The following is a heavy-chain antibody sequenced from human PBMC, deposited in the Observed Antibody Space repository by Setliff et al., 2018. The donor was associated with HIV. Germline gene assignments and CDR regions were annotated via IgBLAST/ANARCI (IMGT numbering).Heavy chain of an antibody. V-gene: IGHV4-38-2*02. Sequence: PSQTLSLTCTVSCYSLSNDYYWGWIRQHPGKGLEWIASIDHSGNTYYNPSLKIRVTLSVDTSKNQFSLRLSSVTAADTAVYYCARDGSRTTGATGYYYGLDVWVQGTTVTVSS. CDR3: ARDGSRTTGATGYYYGLDV. CDR1: CYSLSNDYY. J-gene: IGHJ6*02. D-gene: IGHD1-1*01. CDR2: IDHSGNT.